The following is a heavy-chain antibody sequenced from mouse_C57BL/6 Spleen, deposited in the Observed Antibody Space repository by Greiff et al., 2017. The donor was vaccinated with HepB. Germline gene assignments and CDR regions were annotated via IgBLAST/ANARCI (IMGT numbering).Heavy chain of an antibody. J-gene: IGHJ2*01. CDR2: IDPSDSYT. D-gene: IGHD2-12*01. Sequence: QVHVKQSGAELVRPGTSVKLSCKASGYTFTSYWMHWVKQRPGQGLEWIGVIDPSDSYTNYNQKFKGKATLTVDTSSSTAYMQLSSLTSEDSAVYYCARNYMYFDYWGQGTTLTVSS. V-gene: IGHV1-59*01. CDR1: GYTFTSYW. CDR3: ARNYMYFDY.